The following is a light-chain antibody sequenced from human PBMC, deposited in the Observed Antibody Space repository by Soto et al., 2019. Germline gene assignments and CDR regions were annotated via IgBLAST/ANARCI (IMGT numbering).Light chain of an antibody. CDR3: QQANSFPLT. J-gene: IGKJ4*01. Sequence: DIQMTQSPSSVSASLGDTVTITCRASQAINNWLAWYQQKPGKAPNLLIYAGFTLQSEVPSRFSGSGSGSDFTLTIHSLQPDDFATYYCQQANSFPLTFGGGTKVEFK. CDR2: AGF. V-gene: IGKV1-12*01. CDR1: QAINNW.